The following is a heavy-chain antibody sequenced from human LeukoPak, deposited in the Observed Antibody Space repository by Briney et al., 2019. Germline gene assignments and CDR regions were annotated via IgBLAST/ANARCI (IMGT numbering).Heavy chain of an antibody. D-gene: IGHD3-3*01. CDR2: ISYDGSNK. V-gene: IGHV3-30-3*01. Sequence: GGSLRLSCAASGFTFSSYAMHWVRQAPGKGLEWVAVISYDGSNKYYADSVKGRFTISRDNSKNTLYLQMNSLGAEDTAVYYCARGVRIDYWGQGTLVTVSS. CDR1: GFTFSSYA. CDR3: ARGVRIDY. J-gene: IGHJ4*02.